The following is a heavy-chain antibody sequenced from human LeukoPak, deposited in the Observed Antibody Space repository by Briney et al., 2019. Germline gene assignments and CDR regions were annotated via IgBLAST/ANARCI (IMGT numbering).Heavy chain of an antibody. CDR2: IYYSGST. V-gene: IGHV4-59*01. CDR3: ARVAPTRGFASSGYYPLDY. Sequence: PSETLSLTCTVSGGSINSYYWSWVRQPPGKGLEWIGCIYYSGSTNYNPSLKSRVTMTIDTSRNQFSLRLTSVTAADTAVYYCARVAPTRGFASSGYYPLDYWGQGSLVSVSS. CDR1: GGSINSYY. J-gene: IGHJ4*02. D-gene: IGHD3-22*01.